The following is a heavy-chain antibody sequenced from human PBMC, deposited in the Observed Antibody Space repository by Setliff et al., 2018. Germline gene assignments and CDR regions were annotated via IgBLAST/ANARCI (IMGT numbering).Heavy chain of an antibody. CDR1: GGFFSHFY. CDR2: INHSGST. Sequence: SETLSLTCTVYGGFFSHFYWSWIRQPPGKGLEWIGEINHSGSTNYNPSLQSRVAISVDTSTNVFSLKLSSLIAADTAVYYCARAPSFHSGTWSLDSWGPGRMVTVSS. CDR3: ARAPSFHSGTWSLDS. D-gene: IGHD2-21*01. V-gene: IGHV4-34*01. J-gene: IGHJ4*02.